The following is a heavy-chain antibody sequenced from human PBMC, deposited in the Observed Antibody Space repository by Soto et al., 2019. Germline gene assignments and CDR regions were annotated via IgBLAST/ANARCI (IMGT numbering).Heavy chain of an antibody. D-gene: IGHD1-26*01. Sequence: SETLSLTCSVSGGSISSYYWSWIRQPPGKGLEWIGYIYYSGSTNYNPSLKSRVTISVDTSKNQFSLKLTSVTAADTAVYYCARRYGGNFDYWGQGTLVTVSS. CDR1: GGSISSYY. CDR2: IYYSGST. V-gene: IGHV4-59*01. CDR3: ARRYGGNFDY. J-gene: IGHJ4*02.